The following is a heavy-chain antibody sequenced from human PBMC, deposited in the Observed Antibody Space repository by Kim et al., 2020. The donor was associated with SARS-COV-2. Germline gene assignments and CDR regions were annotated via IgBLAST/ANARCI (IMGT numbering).Heavy chain of an antibody. CDR2: NT. Sequence: NTKYSQKCQGRVTITRDTSASTAYMELSSLRSEDTAVYYCARGVIYYFDYWGQGTLVTVSS. D-gene: IGHD3-10*01. CDR3: ARGVIYYFDY. J-gene: IGHJ4*02. V-gene: IGHV1-3*01.